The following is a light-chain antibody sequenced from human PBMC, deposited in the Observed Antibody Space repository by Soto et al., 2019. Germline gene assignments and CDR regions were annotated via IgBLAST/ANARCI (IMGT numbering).Light chain of an antibody. CDR3: HSYDSSLSASV. CDR2: GNN. Sequence: QLVLTQPPSVSGAPGQRVTISCTGSSSNIGAGYDVHWYQQLPGTAPKLLIYGNNNRPSGVPGRFSGSKSGTSASLAITGLQAEDEADYYCHSYDSSLSASVFGGGTKVTVL. CDR1: SSNIGAGYD. J-gene: IGLJ3*02. V-gene: IGLV1-40*01.